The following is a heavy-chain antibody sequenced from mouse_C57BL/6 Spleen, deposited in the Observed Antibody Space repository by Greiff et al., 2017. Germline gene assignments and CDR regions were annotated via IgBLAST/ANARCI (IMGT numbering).Heavy chain of an antibody. J-gene: IGHJ3*01. CDR3: ARKYSNYEAWFAY. Sequence: QVQLQQSGAELVKPGASVKMSCKASGYTFTTYPIEWMKQNHGTSLAWIGNFHPYNDDTKYNEKFKGKATLTVEKSSSTVYLELSRLTSDDSSVYYCARKYSNYEAWFAYWGQGTLVTVSA. CDR2: FHPYNDDT. V-gene: IGHV1-47*01. CDR1: GYTFTTYP. D-gene: IGHD2-5*01.